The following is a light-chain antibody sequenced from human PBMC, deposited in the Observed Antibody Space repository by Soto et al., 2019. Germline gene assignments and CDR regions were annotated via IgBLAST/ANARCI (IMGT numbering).Light chain of an antibody. J-gene: IGLJ1*01. CDR3: AGWDDILNGYV. V-gene: IGLV1-44*01. CDR2: SNY. CDR1: SSNIESNT. Sequence: QSVLTQPPSASGTPGQRVTISCSGSSSNIESNTVTWYQQLPGTAPKLVIYSNYDRPSGVPDRFSGSTSGTSASLVIRGLQSEDEADYYCAGWDDILNGYVFGGGTKLTVL.